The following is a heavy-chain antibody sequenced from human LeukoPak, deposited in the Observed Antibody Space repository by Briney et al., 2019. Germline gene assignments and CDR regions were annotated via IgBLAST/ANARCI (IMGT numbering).Heavy chain of an antibody. CDR2: INSDGIST. CDR1: RFTFSRYW. D-gene: IGHD3-22*01. V-gene: IGHV3-74*01. J-gene: IGHJ4*02. Sequence: QPGGSLSLSCAASRFTFSRYWMRWVRHAPGKGLVWVSRINSDGISTSYADSVKGRFTISRDNAKNTLYLQMDSLRAEDTAVYYCARDGNYYDSSGPADYWGQGPLVTVSS. CDR3: ARDGNYYDSSGPADY.